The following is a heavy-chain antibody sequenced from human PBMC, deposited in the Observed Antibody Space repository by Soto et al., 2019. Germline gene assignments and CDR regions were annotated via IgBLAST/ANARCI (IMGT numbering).Heavy chain of an antibody. V-gene: IGHV4-34*01. CDR1: GGSSSGYY. CDR2: INRGGDT. D-gene: IGHD2-21*01. CDR3: ATVVIPGTRHTDFDS. J-gene: IGHJ5*01. Sequence: PSETLSLTCALYGGSSSGYYWSWIRQPPGKGLEWIAEINRGGDTNHNPSLKSRVTISADTSKNQFSLKLTSVTATDTAVYYCATVVIPGTRHTDFDSRGQGVSVTVSS.